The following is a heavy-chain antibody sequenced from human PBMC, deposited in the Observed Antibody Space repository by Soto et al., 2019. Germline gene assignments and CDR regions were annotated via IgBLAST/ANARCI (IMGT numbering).Heavy chain of an antibody. D-gene: IGHD2-2*01. V-gene: IGHV5-51*01. CDR2: IYPGDSDT. CDR3: ARRNCSSTSCYDMDV. CDR1: GYSFTSYW. Sequence: GESLKISCKGSGYSFTSYWIGWVRQMPGKGLEWMGIIYPGDSDTRYSPSFQGQVTISADKSISTAYLQWSSLKASDTAMYYCARRNCSSTSCYDMDVWGQGTTVTVSS. J-gene: IGHJ6*02.